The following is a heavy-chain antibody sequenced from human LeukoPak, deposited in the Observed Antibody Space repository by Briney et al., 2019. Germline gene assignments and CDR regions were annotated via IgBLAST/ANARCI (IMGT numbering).Heavy chain of an antibody. CDR2: ISGSGGST. V-gene: IGHV3-23*01. CDR3: ARDLWSFDY. J-gene: IGHJ4*02. CDR1: GFTFSSYA. D-gene: IGHD3-16*01. Sequence: TGGSLRLSCAASGFTFSSYAMSWVRQAPGKGLEWVSAISGSGGSTYYADSVKGRFTISRDNAKNSLYLQMNSLRAEDTAVYYCARDLWSFDYWGQGTLVTVSS.